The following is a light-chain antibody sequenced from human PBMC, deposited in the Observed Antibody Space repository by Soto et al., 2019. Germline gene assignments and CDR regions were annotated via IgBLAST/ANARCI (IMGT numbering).Light chain of an antibody. CDR3: QQRSNWPPT. V-gene: IGKV3-11*01. Sequence: VGLQQSPATLSLSPGERARLSCRASQSVSSYLAWYQQKPGQAPRLLIYDASNRATGIPARFSGSGSGTDFTLTISSLEPEDFAVYYCQQRSNWPPTFGGGTKVDIK. J-gene: IGKJ4*01. CDR2: DAS. CDR1: QSVSSY.